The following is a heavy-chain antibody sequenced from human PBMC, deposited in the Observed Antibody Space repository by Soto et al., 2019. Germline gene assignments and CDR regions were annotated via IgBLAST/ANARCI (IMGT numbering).Heavy chain of an antibody. J-gene: IGHJ6*02. CDR2: IYHSGST. CDR3: ARGNRLRRYGMDV. V-gene: IGHV4-4*02. Sequence: SETLSLTCAVSGGSISSSNWWSWVRQPPGKGLEWIGEIYHSGSTNYNPSLKSRVTISVDTSKNQFSLRLSSVTAADTAVYYCARGNRLRRYGMDVWGQGTTVTVSS. D-gene: IGHD3-3*01. CDR1: GGSISSSNW.